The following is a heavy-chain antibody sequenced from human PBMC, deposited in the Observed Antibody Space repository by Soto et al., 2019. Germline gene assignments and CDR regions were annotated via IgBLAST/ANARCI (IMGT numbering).Heavy chain of an antibody. J-gene: IGHJ6*03. CDR2: INHSGST. D-gene: IGHD3-10*01. Sequence: LSLTCAVYGGSFSGYYWSWIRQPPGKGLEWIGEINHSGSTNYNPSLKSRVTISVDTSKNQFSLKLSSVTAADTAVYYCARGPWEFDYHYYMDVWGKGTTVTVSS. CDR1: GGSFSGYY. CDR3: ARGPWEFDYHYYMDV. V-gene: IGHV4-34*01.